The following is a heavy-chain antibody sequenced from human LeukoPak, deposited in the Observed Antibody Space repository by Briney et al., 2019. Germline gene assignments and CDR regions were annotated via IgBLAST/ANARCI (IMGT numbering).Heavy chain of an antibody. Sequence: PSETLSLTCTVSGGSISSSSYYWGWIRQPPGKGLEWIGSIYNSGSTYYNPSLKSRVTISVDTSKNQFSLKPSSVTAADTAVYYCARAANLAYCGGDCALGWYQHWGQGTLVTVSS. CDR2: IYNSGST. CDR3: ARAANLAYCGGDCALGWYQH. D-gene: IGHD2-21*02. V-gene: IGHV4-39*07. CDR1: GGSISSSSYY. J-gene: IGHJ1*01.